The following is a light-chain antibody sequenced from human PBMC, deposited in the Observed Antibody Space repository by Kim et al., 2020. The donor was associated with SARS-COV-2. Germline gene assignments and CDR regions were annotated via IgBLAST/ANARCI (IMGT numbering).Light chain of an antibody. CDR1: QSISSW. Sequence: ASVGDRVTITCRASQSISSWLAWCQQKTGKAPKLLIYKASSVESGVPSRFSGSGSGTEFTLTISSLQPDDFATYYCQQYNSYPWTFGQGTKVDIK. CDR3: QQYNSYPWT. V-gene: IGKV1-5*03. CDR2: KAS. J-gene: IGKJ1*01.